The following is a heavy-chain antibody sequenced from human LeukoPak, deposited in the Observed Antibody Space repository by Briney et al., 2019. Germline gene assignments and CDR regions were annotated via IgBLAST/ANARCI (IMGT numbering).Heavy chain of an antibody. Sequence: AGGSLRLSCVASGFTFSPYWMHWVRQAPGKGLVWVSHINGDGTSTNYADSVEGRFTTSGDNAKNTVYLEMNSLRADDTAVYYCARDRSYAMEVWGQGTTVAVSS. CDR2: INGDGTST. CDR1: GFTFSPYW. J-gene: IGHJ6*02. CDR3: ARDRSYAMEV. V-gene: IGHV3-74*01.